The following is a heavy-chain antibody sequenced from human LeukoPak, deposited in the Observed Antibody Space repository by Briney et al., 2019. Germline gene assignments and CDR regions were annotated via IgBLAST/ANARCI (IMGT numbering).Heavy chain of an antibody. CDR1: GFKFDDYS. J-gene: IGHJ4*02. CDR2: ISTSSSYV. D-gene: IGHD2-21*01. CDR3: ARIKSQGVVVPLLRSTYYFDY. Sequence: GGSLRLSCAASGFKFDDYSMNWVRQAPGKGLEWVSFISTSSSYVYYADSVKGRFTISRDNAKNSLYLEMNSLRAEDTAVYYCARIKSQGVVVPLLRSTYYFDYWGQGTLVTVSS. V-gene: IGHV3-21*01.